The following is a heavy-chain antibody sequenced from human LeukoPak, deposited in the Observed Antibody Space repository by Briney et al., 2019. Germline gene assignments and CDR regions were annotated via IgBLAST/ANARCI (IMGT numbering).Heavy chain of an antibody. D-gene: IGHD3-10*01. V-gene: IGHV3-23*01. J-gene: IGHJ3*02. Sequence: QPGGSLRRSCAASGVTFGSYARSWVRQAPGKGLEWVSAIGGSGGSTYYADSVKGRFTISRDNSKNTLYLQMNSLRAEDTAVYYCANPPGPVLLWFGASAFDIWGQGTMVTVSS. CDR3: ANPPGPVLLWFGASAFDI. CDR2: IGGSGGST. CDR1: GVTFGSYA.